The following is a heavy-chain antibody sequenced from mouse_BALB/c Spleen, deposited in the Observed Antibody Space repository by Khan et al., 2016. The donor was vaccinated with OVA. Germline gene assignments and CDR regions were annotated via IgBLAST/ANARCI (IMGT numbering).Heavy chain of an antibody. CDR1: GSTFTNFY. V-gene: IGHV1S56*01. Sequence: QVQLQQSGPELVKPGASVRISCKASGSTFTNFYIHWVKQRPGQGLEWIGWIYPGSVNTKYHENFKGKATLTVDKSSNTAYMLLSSLTSEDSAVYFCARGDYYGTYAMDYWGQGTSVIVSS. D-gene: IGHD1-1*01. CDR2: IYPGSVNT. CDR3: ARGDYYGTYAMDY. J-gene: IGHJ4*01.